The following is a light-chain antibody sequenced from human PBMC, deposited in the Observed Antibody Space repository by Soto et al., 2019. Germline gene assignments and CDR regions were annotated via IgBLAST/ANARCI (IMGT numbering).Light chain of an antibody. CDR2: DVS. CDR1: SSDVGGYNY. CDR3: SSYTSSSTVV. V-gene: IGLV2-14*01. Sequence: QSALTQPASVSGSPGQSITLSCTGTSSDVGGYNYVSWYQQHPGKAPKLMIYDVSNRPSGVSNRFSGSKSGNTASLTISGLQAADEAGDYCSSYTSSSTVVVGGGTKLTVL. J-gene: IGLJ2*01.